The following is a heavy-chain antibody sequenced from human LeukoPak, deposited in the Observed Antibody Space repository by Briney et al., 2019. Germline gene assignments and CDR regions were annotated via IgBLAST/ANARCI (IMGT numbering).Heavy chain of an antibody. CDR2: INRSGST. CDR1: GGSFSGYY. CDR3: ARGRIAAL. D-gene: IGHD6-6*01. Sequence: PSETLSLTCAVYGGSFSGYYWSWIRQPPGKGLEWIGEINRSGSTNYNPSLKSRVTISVDTSKNQFSLKLSSVTAADTAVYYCARGRIAALWGQGTLVTVSS. V-gene: IGHV4-34*01. J-gene: IGHJ4*02.